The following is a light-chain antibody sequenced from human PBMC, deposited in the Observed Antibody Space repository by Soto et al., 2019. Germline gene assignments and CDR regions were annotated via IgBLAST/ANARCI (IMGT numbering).Light chain of an antibody. CDR2: DAS. Sequence: ELVFTQSPATLSLSPGERATLSCRASQSVSSYLAWYQQKPGQAPRLLIYDASNRATGIPARFSGSGSGTDLTITIRSLEPEDGAVDECQQRSNWPITFGQGTRLEIK. CDR3: QQRSNWPIT. V-gene: IGKV3-11*01. J-gene: IGKJ5*01. CDR1: QSVSSY.